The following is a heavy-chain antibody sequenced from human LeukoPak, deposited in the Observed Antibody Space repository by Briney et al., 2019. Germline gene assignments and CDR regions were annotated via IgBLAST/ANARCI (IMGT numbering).Heavy chain of an antibody. CDR2: IKQDGSEK. Sequence: GGSLRLSCAASGFTFSSFWMTWVRQAPGKGLEWVANIKQDGSEKYYADSVKGRFTISRDNAKNSLYLQMNSLRAEDTALYYCAKARQNDFWSGYYPLYFDYWGQGTLVTVSS. J-gene: IGHJ4*02. CDR1: GFTFSSFW. D-gene: IGHD3-3*01. CDR3: AKARQNDFWSGYYPLYFDY. V-gene: IGHV3-7*03.